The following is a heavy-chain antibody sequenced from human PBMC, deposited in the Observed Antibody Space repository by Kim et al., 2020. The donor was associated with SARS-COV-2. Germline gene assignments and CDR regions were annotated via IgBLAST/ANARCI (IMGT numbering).Heavy chain of an antibody. CDR3: ARGRAGVVPSPILGIGPHYDYYAMDV. J-gene: IGHJ6*02. V-gene: IGHV4-34*01. D-gene: IGHD2-2*02. Sequence: SETLSLTCAVYGGSSSGFHWSWIRQPPGKGLEWIGEINHSGSTNYNPSLKSRVTISVDTSKSQFSLKLNFVTAADTAVYYCARGRAGVVPSPILGIGPHYDYYAMDVWGRGTTVTVSS. CDR2: INHSGST. CDR1: GGSSSGFH.